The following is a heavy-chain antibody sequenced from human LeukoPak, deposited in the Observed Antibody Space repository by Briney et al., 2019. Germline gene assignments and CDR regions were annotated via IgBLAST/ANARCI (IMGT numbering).Heavy chain of an antibody. CDR2: IGPDSSNI. Sequence: GGSLRLSCLASGFTFNSYTMNWVRQAPGKGLEWVSSIGPDSSNIWIADSLKGRFTISRDNPKNSLYLQMNSLRAEDTAVYYCVRDVSQRIGMDVWGQGTTVTVSS. D-gene: IGHD2-15*01. CDR1: GFTFNSYT. V-gene: IGHV3-21*01. CDR3: VRDVSQRIGMDV. J-gene: IGHJ6*02.